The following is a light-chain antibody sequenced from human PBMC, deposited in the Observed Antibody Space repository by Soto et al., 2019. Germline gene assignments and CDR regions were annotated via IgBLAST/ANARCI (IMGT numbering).Light chain of an antibody. V-gene: IGKV3-20*01. CDR1: QSVSSSY. J-gene: IGKJ5*01. Sequence: EIVLTQSPGTLSLSPGERATLSCRASQSVSSSYLAWYQQKPGQAPRLLIYGASSRATGIPDRFSGSGSGTVFTLTISRLEPEDFAVYYCQQYGSSPGITFGQGTRLEIK. CDR2: GAS. CDR3: QQYGSSPGIT.